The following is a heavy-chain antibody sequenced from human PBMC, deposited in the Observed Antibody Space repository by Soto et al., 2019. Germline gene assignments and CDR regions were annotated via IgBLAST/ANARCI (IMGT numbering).Heavy chain of an antibody. V-gene: IGHV3-30-3*01. J-gene: IGHJ6*02. CDR1: GFTFSSYA. CDR2: ISYDGSNK. CDR3: ARQPNYGYYGMAV. Sequence: QVQLVESGGGVVQPGRSLRLSCAASGFTFSSYAMHWVRQAPGKGLEWVAVISYDGSNKYYADSVKGRFTISRDNSKNTLYLQMNSLRAEDTAVYYCARQPNYGYYGMAVWGQGTTVTVSS.